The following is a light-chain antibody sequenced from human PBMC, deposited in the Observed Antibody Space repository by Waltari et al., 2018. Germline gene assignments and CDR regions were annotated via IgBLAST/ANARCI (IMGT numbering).Light chain of an antibody. CDR3: QKYVNLPAT. CDR2: HAS. CDR1: ESVSKY. V-gene: IGKV3-20*01. Sequence: EAVLTQSPGTLSLSPGERATLPCRASESVSKYLAWYQQKPGQAPRLLIYHASIRATGIPDRFSGSGSGTDFSLTISRLEPEDSAVYYCQKYVNLPATFGRGTKVEIK. J-gene: IGKJ1*01.